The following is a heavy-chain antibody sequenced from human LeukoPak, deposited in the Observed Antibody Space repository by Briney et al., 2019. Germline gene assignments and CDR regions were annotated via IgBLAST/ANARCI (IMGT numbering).Heavy chain of an antibody. V-gene: IGHV4-34*01. D-gene: IGHD3-10*01. CDR3: ERGFMVRGVITYYYYYMDV. CDR1: GGSFSGYY. J-gene: IGHJ6*03. CDR2: INHSGST. Sequence: SETLSHTCGVSGGSFSGYYWNWIRQPPGKGLEWIGEINHSGSTNYNPSFKSRVTISVDTSKNQFSLKLSSVTAADTAVYYCERGFMVRGVITYYYYYMDVWGKGTTVTVSS.